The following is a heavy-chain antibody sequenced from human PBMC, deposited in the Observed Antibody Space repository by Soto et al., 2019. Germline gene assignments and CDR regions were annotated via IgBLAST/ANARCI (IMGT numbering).Heavy chain of an antibody. CDR1: GYTFTNYH. Sequence: QVQVVQSGAEVKKPGASVKVSCKASGYTFTNYHIHWVRQAPGQGLEWMGAINPNGGSTTYAQHLQGRVTMTSASSTSIVYMGTGGLGLDDSAVYDCALPKNTRGWYNFWGQGTLVTVSS. CDR2: INPNGGST. CDR3: ALPKNTRGWYNF. D-gene: IGHD6-19*01. J-gene: IGHJ4*02. V-gene: IGHV1-46*01.